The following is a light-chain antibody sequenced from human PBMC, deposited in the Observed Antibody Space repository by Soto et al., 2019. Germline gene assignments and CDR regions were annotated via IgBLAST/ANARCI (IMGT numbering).Light chain of an antibody. CDR1: QSIRDN. Sequence: EIVMTQSPATLSVSPGERAIVSCRASQSIRDNLAWYQQTPGRPPRLLIYGASIRATGVPARFSGSGSGTEINLNSSSLEDEDVAVCYCQQYDYWPPYSFGPGTRGEVK. CDR2: GAS. J-gene: IGKJ2*03. V-gene: IGKV3-15*01. CDR3: QQYDYWPPYS.